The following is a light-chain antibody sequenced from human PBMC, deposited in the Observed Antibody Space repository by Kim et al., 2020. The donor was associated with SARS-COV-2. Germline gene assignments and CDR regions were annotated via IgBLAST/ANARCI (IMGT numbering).Light chain of an antibody. J-gene: IGLJ2*01. CDR1: SSNIGAGFD. Sequence: QRITISCTGSSSNIGAGFDVHWSQQVPGTAPKLLIYRINNRPSGVPDRFSGSMSGISASLAITELQAEDEADYYCHTYDNSLSALLFGGGTQLTVL. CDR3: HTYDNSLSALL. V-gene: IGLV1-40*01. CDR2: RIN.